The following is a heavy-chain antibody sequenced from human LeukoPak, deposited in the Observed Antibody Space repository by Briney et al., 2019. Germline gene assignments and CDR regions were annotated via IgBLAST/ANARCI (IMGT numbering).Heavy chain of an antibody. Sequence: GGSPRPSCEASGFSFSNYWMSWVRQAPGKGLEWVANIKQDGSEIYYVDSVRGRFTISRDNAKNSLYLQMNSLRAEDTAVYYCARPSLNTGSYFDYWGQGILVTVSS. V-gene: IGHV3-7*01. J-gene: IGHJ4*02. CDR3: ARPSLNTGSYFDY. CDR1: GFSFSNYW. CDR2: IKQDGSEI. D-gene: IGHD1-26*01.